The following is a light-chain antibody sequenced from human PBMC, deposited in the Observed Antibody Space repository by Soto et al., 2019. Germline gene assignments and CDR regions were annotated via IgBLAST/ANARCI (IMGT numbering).Light chain of an antibody. V-gene: IGLV3-1*01. CDR1: KLGDKF. J-gene: IGLJ1*01. Sequence: SYELTQPPSVSVSPGQTASITCSGPKLGDKFASWYQQSPGQSPVLVISQDNKRPSGIPERFSGSNSGNTATLTISGTQAVDEADYYCQAWDSGTYVFGPGTKLTVL. CDR2: QDN. CDR3: QAWDSGTYV.